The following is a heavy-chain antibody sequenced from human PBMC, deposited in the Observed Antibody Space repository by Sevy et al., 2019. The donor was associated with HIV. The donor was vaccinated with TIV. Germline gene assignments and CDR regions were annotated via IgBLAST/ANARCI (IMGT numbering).Heavy chain of an antibody. V-gene: IGHV4-39*01. CDR1: GGSMSGSHYY. CDR2: VYYSGNT. D-gene: IGHD3-22*01. J-gene: IGHJ4*01. Sequence: SETLSLTCTVSGGSMSGSHYYWGWIRRPTGKGLEWIGSVYYSGNTHYNPSLKSRVTISVDTSKSLLSLELTSVIATDTAVYYCARNSTGHSFDYWGHGTLVTVSS. CDR3: ARNSTGHSFDY.